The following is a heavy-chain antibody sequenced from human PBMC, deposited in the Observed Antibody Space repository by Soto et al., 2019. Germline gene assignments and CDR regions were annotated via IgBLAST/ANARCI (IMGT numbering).Heavy chain of an antibody. CDR2: FDPEDGET. CDR3: ATVQLRFDYYFDY. D-gene: IGHD5-12*01. V-gene: IGHV1-24*01. Sequence: GASVKVSCKVSGYTLTELSMHWVRQAPGKGLEWMGGFDPEDGETIYAQKFQGRVTMTEDTSTDTAYMELSSLRSGDTAVYYCATVQLRFDYYFDYWGQGTLVTVSS. J-gene: IGHJ4*02. CDR1: GYTLTELS.